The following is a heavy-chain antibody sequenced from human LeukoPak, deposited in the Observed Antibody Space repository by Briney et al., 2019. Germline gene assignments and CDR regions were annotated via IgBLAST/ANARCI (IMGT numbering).Heavy chain of an antibody. J-gene: IGHJ4*02. D-gene: IGHD3-16*02. CDR2: IYYSGST. Sequence: SSETLSLTCTVSGGSISSGDYYWSWIRQPPGKGLEWIGYIYYSGSTYYNPSLKSRVTISVDTSKNQFSLKLSSVTAADTAVYYCASLDYVWGSYRPFDYWGQGTLVTVSS. CDR1: GGSISSGDYY. V-gene: IGHV4-30-4*01. CDR3: ASLDYVWGSYRPFDY.